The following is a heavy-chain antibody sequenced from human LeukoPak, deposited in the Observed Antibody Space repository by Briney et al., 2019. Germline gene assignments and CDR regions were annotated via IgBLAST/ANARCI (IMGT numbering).Heavy chain of an antibody. Sequence: VSVKVPCKASGYTFSGYYIHWVRQAPGQGLEWMGWINPSSGGTNYAQKFQGRVTMTRDTSFNTVYMQLSRLISDDTAVYFCARARGYSYGGGDFDYWGQGTLVTVSS. D-gene: IGHD5-18*01. J-gene: IGHJ4*02. CDR1: GYTFSGYY. CDR3: ARARGYSYGGGDFDY. CDR2: INPSSGGT. V-gene: IGHV1-2*02.